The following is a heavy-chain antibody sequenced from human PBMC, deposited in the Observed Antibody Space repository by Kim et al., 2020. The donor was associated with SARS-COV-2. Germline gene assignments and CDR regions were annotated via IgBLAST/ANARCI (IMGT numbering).Heavy chain of an antibody. J-gene: IGHJ4*02. D-gene: IGHD6-13*01. CDR2: YK. CDR3: ARGLAAGFDY. V-gene: IGHV6-1*01. Sequence: YKDLAVSVKSRITTNPDTSKNPFSLQLNSVTPEDTAVYYCARGLAAGFDYWGQGTLVTVSS.